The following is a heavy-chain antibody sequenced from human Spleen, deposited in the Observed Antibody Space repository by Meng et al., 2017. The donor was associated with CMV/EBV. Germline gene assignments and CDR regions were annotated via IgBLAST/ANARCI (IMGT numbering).Heavy chain of an antibody. D-gene: IGHD3-10*01. Sequence: CEASGYTFTSYYMHWEGQAPGQGIEWMGIIYSSDGSTGYGRKFQGRFTMTRDTSTSTVYMELSSLRSEDTAVYYCARSHRFGELLYDYWGQGTLVTVSS. CDR2: IYSSDGST. J-gene: IGHJ4*02. CDR1: GYTFTSYY. CDR3: ARSHRFGELLYDY. V-gene: IGHV1-46*01.